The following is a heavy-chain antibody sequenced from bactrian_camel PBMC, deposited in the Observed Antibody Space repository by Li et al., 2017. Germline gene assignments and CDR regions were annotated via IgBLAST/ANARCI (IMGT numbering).Heavy chain of an antibody. CDR2: ISGSGII. J-gene: IGHJ4*01. CDR3: VRLNWALGDY. Sequence: HVQLVESGGGLVQPGGSLRLSCAASGFTFNDYFMSWVRQAPGKALEGVSSISGSGIIYYSDSVKGRFTISRDNTKNTVYLQMNSVKPEDTAVYFCVRLNWALGDYWGQGTQVTVSS. V-gene: IGHV3S1*01. CDR1: GFTFNDYF. D-gene: IGHD5*01.